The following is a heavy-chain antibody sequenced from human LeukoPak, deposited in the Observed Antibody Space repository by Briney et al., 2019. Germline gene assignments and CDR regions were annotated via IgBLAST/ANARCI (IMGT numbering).Heavy chain of an antibody. CDR1: GGSISSGDYY. D-gene: IGHD2-15*01. V-gene: IGHV4-39*07. CDR3: ARGGTGIVVVVAARLAPPGFDY. Sequence: SETLSLTCTVSGGSISSGDYYWSWIRQPPGKGLEWIGEINHSGSTNYDPSLKSRVTISVDTSKNQFSLKLSSVTAADTAVYYCARGGTGIVVVVAARLAPPGFDYWGQGTLVTVSS. J-gene: IGHJ4*02. CDR2: INHSGST.